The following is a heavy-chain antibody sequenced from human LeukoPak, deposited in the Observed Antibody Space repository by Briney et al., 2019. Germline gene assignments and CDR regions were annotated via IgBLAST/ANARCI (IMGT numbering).Heavy chain of an antibody. J-gene: IGHJ4*02. CDR3: ARGGDDY. Sequence: PGGSLRLSCAASGVTFSNIWMYWVRQAPGKGLDWVALINPDGSITTYADSVKGRFTISRDNAKNTAYLQMNSLRGEDTAMYFCARGGDDYWGQGTLVIVSS. CDR2: INPDGSIT. CDR1: GVTFSNIW. D-gene: IGHD2-21*01. V-gene: IGHV3-74*01.